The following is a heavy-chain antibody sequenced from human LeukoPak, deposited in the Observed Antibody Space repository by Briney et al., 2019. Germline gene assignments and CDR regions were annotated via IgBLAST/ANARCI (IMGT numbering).Heavy chain of an antibody. J-gene: IGHJ3*01. CDR1: GGTFSSYA. Sequence: SVKVSCKASGGTFSSYAISWVRQAPGQGLEWMGGIIPIFGTANYAQKFQGRVTITTDESTSTAYMELSSLRSEDTAVYYCARPGGRRWLQLNAFDXWGQGXMVTVS. V-gene: IGHV1-69*05. CDR3: ARPGGRRWLQLNAFDX. CDR2: IIPIFGTA. D-gene: IGHD5-24*01.